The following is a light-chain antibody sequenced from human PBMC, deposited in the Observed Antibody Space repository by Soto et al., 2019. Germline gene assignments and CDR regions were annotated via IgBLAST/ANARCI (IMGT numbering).Light chain of an antibody. CDR1: QNINSH. V-gene: IGKV1-5*03. CDR2: TAS. J-gene: IGKJ1*01. CDR3: QQYDLYSA. Sequence: DIQMTQSPSTLSASVGDRVTITCRASQNINSHLAWYQQKPGKAPKLLIYTASSLQSGVPSRFSGSGSGTEFTLNISSLQPDDFATFYCQQYDLYSAFGQRTKVEIK.